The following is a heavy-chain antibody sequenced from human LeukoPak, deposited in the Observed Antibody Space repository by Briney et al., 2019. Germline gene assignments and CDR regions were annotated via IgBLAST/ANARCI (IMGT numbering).Heavy chain of an antibody. D-gene: IGHD3-3*01. J-gene: IGHJ4*02. Sequence: GGSLRLSCAASGFTFSSYAMHWVRQAPGKGLEWVAVISYDGSNKYYADSVKGRFTISRDNSKNTLYLQMNSLRAEDTAVYYCARGLRFLKWLPDKYFDYWGQGTLVTVSS. CDR2: ISYDGSNK. V-gene: IGHV3-30-3*01. CDR1: GFTFSSYA. CDR3: ARGLRFLKWLPDKYFDY.